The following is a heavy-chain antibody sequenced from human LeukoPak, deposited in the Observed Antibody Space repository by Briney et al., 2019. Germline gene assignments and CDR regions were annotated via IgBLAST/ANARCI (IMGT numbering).Heavy chain of an antibody. V-gene: IGHV4-39*01. CDR3: ARGGRIAVAGEVGYYFDY. D-gene: IGHD6-19*01. J-gene: IGHJ4*02. CDR2: IYYSGST. Sequence: SETLSLTCTVSGGSISSSSYYWGWIRQPPGKGLEWIGSIYYSGSTYYNPSLKSRVTISVDTSKNQFSLKLSSVTAADTAVYYCARGGRIAVAGEVGYYFDYWGQGTPVTVSS. CDR1: GGSISSSSYY.